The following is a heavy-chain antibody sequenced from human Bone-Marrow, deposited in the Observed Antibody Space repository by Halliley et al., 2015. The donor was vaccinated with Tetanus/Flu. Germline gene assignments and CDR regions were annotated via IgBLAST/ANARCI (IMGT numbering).Heavy chain of an antibody. CDR3: ARLGGVSYFDY. V-gene: IGHV5-10-1*01. CDR2: IDPSDSYT. CDR1: GYSFTTNW. Sequence: QLVQSGAEVKKPGESLRISCKASGYSFTTNWITWVRQMPGKGLEWMGRIDPSDSYTNYSPSFQGHVTVSVDKSISTAYLQWSSLKASCPAIYYCARLGGVSYFDYWGQGTLVTVSS. J-gene: IGHJ4*02. D-gene: IGHD2-8*01.